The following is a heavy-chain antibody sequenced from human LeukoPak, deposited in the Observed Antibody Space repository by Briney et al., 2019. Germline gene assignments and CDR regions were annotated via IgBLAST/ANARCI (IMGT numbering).Heavy chain of an antibody. J-gene: IGHJ4*02. V-gene: IGHV4-34*01. Sequence: SETLSLTCAVYGGSFSGYYWSWIRQPPGKGLEWIGEINHSGSTNYNPSLKSRVTISVDTSKNQFSLKLSSVTAADTAVYYCARGLRRYCSSTSCQVFDYWGQGTLVTVSS. CDR2: INHSGST. D-gene: IGHD2-2*01. CDR1: GGSFSGYY. CDR3: ARGLRRYCSSTSCQVFDY.